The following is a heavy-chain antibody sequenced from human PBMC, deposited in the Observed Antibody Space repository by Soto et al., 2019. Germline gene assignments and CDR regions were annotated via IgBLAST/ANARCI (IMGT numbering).Heavy chain of an antibody. V-gene: IGHV1-69*06. CDR2: IIPIFGTT. J-gene: IGHJ5*02. CDR3: ARGGTPDIVATRGKNCLDP. D-gene: IGHD5-12*01. Sequence: QVQLVQSGAEVKKPGSSVKVSCKASGGTFSSNAIHWVRQAPGQGLEWMGGIIPIFGTTNYAQKFQGRVTITADKSTITAYRELSSLRSEDTAVYYCARGGTPDIVATRGKNCLDPWGQGTLVTVSS. CDR1: GGTFSSNA.